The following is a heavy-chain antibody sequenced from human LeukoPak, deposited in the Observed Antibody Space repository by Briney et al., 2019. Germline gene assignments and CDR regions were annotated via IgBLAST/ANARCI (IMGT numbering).Heavy chain of an antibody. CDR2: INPNSGGT. D-gene: IGHD3-16*02. CDR1: GYTFTGYY. J-gene: IGHJ4*02. Sequence: ASVKVSCKASGYTFTGYYMHWVRQAPGQGLEWMGRINPNSGGTNYAQKFQGRVTMTRDTSISTAYMELSRLRSDDTAVYYCARGGLRLGELSLDNYYFGYWGQGTLVTVSS. V-gene: IGHV1-2*02. CDR3: ARGGLRLGELSLDNYYFGY.